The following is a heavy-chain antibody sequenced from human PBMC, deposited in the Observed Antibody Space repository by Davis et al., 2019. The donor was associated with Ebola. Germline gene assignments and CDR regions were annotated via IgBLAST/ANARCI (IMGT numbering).Heavy chain of an antibody. Sequence: SGPTLVKPTQTLTLTCTFSGFSLSTSGMGVSWIRQPPGKALEWLAHIFANDEKVFSTSLKSRLSISQDASKNQVVLTMTNMDPVDTATYFCARIGTFGGVYLDFWGQGTLVTVSS. J-gene: IGHJ4*02. CDR2: IFANDEK. V-gene: IGHV2-26*01. D-gene: IGHD3-16*01. CDR1: GFSLSTSGMG. CDR3: ARIGTFGGVYLDF.